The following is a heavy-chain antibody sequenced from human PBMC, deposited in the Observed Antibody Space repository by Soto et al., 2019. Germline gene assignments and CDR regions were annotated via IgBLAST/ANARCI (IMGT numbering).Heavy chain of an antibody. Sequence: PGGSLRLSCAASGFTFSSYGMHWVRQAPGKGLEWVAVISYDGSNKYYADSVKGRFTISRDNSKNTLYLQMNSLRAEDTAVYYCATPLKTGDPYGFDYWGQGTLVTVSS. CDR3: ATPLKTGDPYGFDY. D-gene: IGHD7-27*01. J-gene: IGHJ4*02. CDR1: GFTFSSYG. CDR2: ISYDGSNK. V-gene: IGHV3-30*03.